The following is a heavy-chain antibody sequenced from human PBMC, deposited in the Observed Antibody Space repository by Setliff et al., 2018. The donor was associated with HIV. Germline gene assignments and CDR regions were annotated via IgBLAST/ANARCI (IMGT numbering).Heavy chain of an antibody. Sequence: PSETLSLTCTVSGDSISTYYWSWIRQPPGKGLEWIGYIYTSGSTNYNPSLKSRVTISKDTSKNHLSLKLTSVTAADTAVYYCARGLTRGGYYYYFYMDVWGKGTTVTVSS. CDR2: IYTSGST. J-gene: IGHJ6*03. V-gene: IGHV4-4*08. CDR3: ARGLTRGGYYYYFYMDV. CDR1: GDSISTYY. D-gene: IGHD7-27*01.